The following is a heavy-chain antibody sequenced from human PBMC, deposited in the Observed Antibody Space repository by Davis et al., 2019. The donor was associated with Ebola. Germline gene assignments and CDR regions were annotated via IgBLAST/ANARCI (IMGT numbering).Heavy chain of an antibody. CDR1: GYTFTSYG. J-gene: IGHJ5*02. Sequence: ASVKVSCKASGYTFTSYGISWVRQAPGQGLEWMGWISAYNGNTNYAQKLQGRVTMTTDTSTSTAYMELRSLRSDDTAVYYCARAITMIVVGNWFDPWGQGTLVIVS. V-gene: IGHV1-18*01. CDR3: ARAITMIVVGNWFDP. CDR2: ISAYNGNT. D-gene: IGHD3-22*01.